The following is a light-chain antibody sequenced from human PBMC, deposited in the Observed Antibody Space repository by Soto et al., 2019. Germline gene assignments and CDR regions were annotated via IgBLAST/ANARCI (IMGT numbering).Light chain of an antibody. CDR3: QTWGTGIHVV. Sequence: QPVLTQSPSASASLGASVKLTCTLSSGHSSYAIAWHQQQPEKGPRSLMKLNSDGSHSKGDGIPDRFSGSSSGAERYLTISSLQSEDEADYYCQTWGTGIHVVFGGGTKLTVL. V-gene: IGLV4-69*01. CDR2: LNSDGSH. J-gene: IGLJ2*01. CDR1: SGHSSYA.